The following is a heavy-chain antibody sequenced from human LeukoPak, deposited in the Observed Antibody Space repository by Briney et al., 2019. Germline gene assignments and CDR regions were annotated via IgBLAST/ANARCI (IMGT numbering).Heavy chain of an antibody. CDR1: GYSFADYY. D-gene: IGHD3-10*01. J-gene: IGHJ5*02. V-gene: IGHV1-2*02. CDR3: ATNILVRDIINWFDP. CDR2: IKPNSGDT. Sequence: GALVKVSCKASGYSFADYYMHWVRQAPGQGLEWMGWIKPNSGDTRSAQKFQGRVTMTRDTSISTAYMELSSLRYDDTAVYYCATNILVRDIINWFDPWGQGTLVTVSS.